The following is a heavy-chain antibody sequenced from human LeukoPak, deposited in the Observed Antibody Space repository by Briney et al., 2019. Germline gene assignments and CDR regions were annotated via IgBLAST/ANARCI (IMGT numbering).Heavy chain of an antibody. CDR3: ARERIVVVPAAIRGDAFDI. D-gene: IGHD2-2*02. CDR1: GGTFSSYA. CDR2: IIPIFGTA. J-gene: IGHJ3*02. V-gene: IGHV1-69*05. Sequence: SVKVSCKASGGTFSSYAISWVRQAPGQGLEWMGGIIPIFGTANYAQKFQGRVTITTDESTSTAYMELSSLRSEDTAVYYCARERIVVVPAAIRGDAFDIWGQGTMVTVSS.